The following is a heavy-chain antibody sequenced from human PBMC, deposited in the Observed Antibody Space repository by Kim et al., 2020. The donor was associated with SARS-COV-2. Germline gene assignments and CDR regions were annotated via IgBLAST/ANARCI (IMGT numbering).Heavy chain of an antibody. D-gene: IGHD6-19*01. Sequence: SETLSLTCTVSGGSISDHYWSWIRQSPGKGLEWIGYRSHSGSAKYNPSLMSGATISLETSKNHFSFSFNLTSVTAAATAFFFSARVHTFGCPLYF. V-gene: IGHV4-59*11. J-gene: IGHJ4*01. CDR2: RSHSGSA. CDR1: GGSISDHY. CDR3: ARVHTFGCPLYF.